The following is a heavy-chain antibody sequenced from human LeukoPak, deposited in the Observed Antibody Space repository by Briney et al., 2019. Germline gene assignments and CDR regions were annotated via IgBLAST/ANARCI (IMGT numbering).Heavy chain of an antibody. CDR3: ARGVLLWFGELSAPNWFDP. Sequence: SETLSLTCTVSGGSISSGGYYWSWIRQHPGKGLEWIGYIYYSGSTYYNPSLKSRVTISVDTSKNQFSLKLSSVTAADTAVYYCARGVLLWFGELSAPNWFDPWGQGTLVTVSS. V-gene: IGHV4-31*03. CDR1: GGSISSGGYY. J-gene: IGHJ5*02. CDR2: IYYSGST. D-gene: IGHD3-10*01.